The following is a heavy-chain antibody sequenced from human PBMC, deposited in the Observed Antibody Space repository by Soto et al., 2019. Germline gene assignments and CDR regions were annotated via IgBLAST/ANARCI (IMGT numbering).Heavy chain of an antibody. CDR2: IHYSGST. Sequence: QVQLQESGPGLVKPSETLSLTCTVSGDFISGYYWSWIRQPPGKGLEWIGYIHYSGSTNYNPSHKSPVTISVDTSKNQFSLKLTSVTAADTAVYYCARSPGGDDVWGNYRHIPFDYWGQGTLVTVSS. CDR3: ARSPGGDDVWGNYRHIPFDY. CDR1: GDFISGYY. J-gene: IGHJ4*02. V-gene: IGHV4-59*01. D-gene: IGHD3-16*02.